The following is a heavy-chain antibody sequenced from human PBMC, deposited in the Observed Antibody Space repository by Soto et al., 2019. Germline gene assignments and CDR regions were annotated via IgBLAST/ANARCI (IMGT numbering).Heavy chain of an antibody. J-gene: IGHJ5*02. CDR3: AKGGIGWFDP. CDR2: ISYDGGNT. Sequence: GESLRLSCAASGFTFSSYAMNWVRQAPGRGLEWVSTISYDGGNTYYPHSVKGRFTISRDNSKNTLYLQMNSLRAEDAAVYYCAKGGIGWFDPWGQGTLVTVSS. D-gene: IGHD2-21*01. CDR1: GFTFSSYA. V-gene: IGHV3-23*01.